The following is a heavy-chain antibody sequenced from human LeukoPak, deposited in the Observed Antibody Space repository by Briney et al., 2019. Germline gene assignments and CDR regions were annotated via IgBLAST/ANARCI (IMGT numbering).Heavy chain of an antibody. CDR2: ISWNRGSI. Sequence: PGGSLRLSCAASGFTFDDYAMHWVRQAPGKGLEWVSGISWNRGSIGYADSVKGRFTISRDNAKNSLYLQMNSLRAEDMALYYCAKGPIAVAGTYFDYWGQGTLVTVSS. D-gene: IGHD6-19*01. V-gene: IGHV3-9*03. CDR3: AKGPIAVAGTYFDY. CDR1: GFTFDDYA. J-gene: IGHJ4*02.